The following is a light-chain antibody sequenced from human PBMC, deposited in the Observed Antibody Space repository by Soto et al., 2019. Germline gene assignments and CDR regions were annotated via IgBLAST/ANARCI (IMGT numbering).Light chain of an antibody. Sequence: QSVLTQPASVSGSPGQSITISCTGTSSDVGDYNYVSWYQQHPGKAPKLMIYDVSNRPSGVSNRFSGSKSGNTASLTISGLQAEDEGDYYCSSYTSSGTLVVFGGGTKVTVL. J-gene: IGLJ2*01. CDR3: SSYTSSGTLVV. CDR1: SSDVGDYNY. V-gene: IGLV2-14*01. CDR2: DVS.